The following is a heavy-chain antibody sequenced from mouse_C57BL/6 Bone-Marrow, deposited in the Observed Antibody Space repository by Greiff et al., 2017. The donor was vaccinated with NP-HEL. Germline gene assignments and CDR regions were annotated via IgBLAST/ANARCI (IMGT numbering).Heavy chain of an antibody. CDR1: GFNIKDDY. J-gene: IGHJ2*01. CDR2: IDPENGDT. CDR3: TTWELGLYYFDY. D-gene: IGHD4-1*01. Sequence: EVQLQQSGAELVRPGASVKLSCTASGFNIKDDYMHWVKQRPEQGLEWIGWIDPENGDTEDASKFQGKATITADTSSNTAYLQLSSLTSEDTAVYYCTTWELGLYYFDYWGQGTTLTVSS. V-gene: IGHV14-4*01.